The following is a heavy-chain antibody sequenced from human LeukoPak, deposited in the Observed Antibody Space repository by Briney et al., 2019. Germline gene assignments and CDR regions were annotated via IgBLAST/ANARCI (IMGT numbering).Heavy chain of an antibody. J-gene: IGHJ2*01. V-gene: IGHV3-64*04. CDR3: ARDLRSSGWYWYFDL. CDR2: ISSNGGST. CDR1: GFTFSSYV. Sequence: HAGGSLRLSCSASGFTFSSYVMYWVRQAPGKGLEYVSAISSNGGSTYYADSVKGRFTISRDNSKNTLYLQMNSLRAEDTAVYYCARDLRSSGWYWYFDLWGRGTLVTVSS. D-gene: IGHD6-19*01.